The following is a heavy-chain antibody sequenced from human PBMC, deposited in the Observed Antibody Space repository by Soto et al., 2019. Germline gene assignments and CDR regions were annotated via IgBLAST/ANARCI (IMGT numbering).Heavy chain of an antibody. V-gene: IGHV1-24*01. J-gene: IGHJ4*02. CDR2: FDPEDGET. CDR3: ATELAYYDRSGSFGY. D-gene: IGHD3-22*01. CDR1: GYTLTELS. Sequence: ASVKVSCKVSGYTLTELSMHWVRQAPGKGLEWMGGFDPEDGETIYAQKFQGRVTMTEDTSTDTAYMELSSLRSEDTAVYYCATELAYYDRSGSFGYWGQGTLVTVSS.